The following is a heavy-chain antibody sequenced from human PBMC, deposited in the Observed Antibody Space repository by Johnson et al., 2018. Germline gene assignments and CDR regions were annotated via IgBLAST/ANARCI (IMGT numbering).Heavy chain of an antibody. CDR2: ISSSSSYI. J-gene: IGHJ6*02. CDR1: GFTFSSYS. D-gene: IGHD3-10*01. Sequence: VQLVESGGGLVKPGGSLRLSCAASGFTFSSYSMNWVRQAPGKGLEWVSSISSSSSYIYYADSVKGRFTISRDNAKNPLNLQMNSLRAEDTAVYYCARDSPRAYGSENYYSYYGMDVWGQGTTVTVSS. CDR3: ARDSPRAYGSENYYSYYGMDV. V-gene: IGHV3-21*01.